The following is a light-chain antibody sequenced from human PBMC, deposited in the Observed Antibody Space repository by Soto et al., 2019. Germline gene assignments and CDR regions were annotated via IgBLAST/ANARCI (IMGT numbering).Light chain of an antibody. CDR1: SSDVGSYNF. Sequence: QSALTQPASVSGSPGQSITISCTGTSSDVGSYNFVSWYQQHPGKAPKLMIYEVSKRPSGISNRFSGSKSGNTASLTISGLQAEDEAEYYCCSYADSSRIYVFGSGTKVTVL. CDR3: CSYADSSRIYV. J-gene: IGLJ1*01. V-gene: IGLV2-23*02. CDR2: EVS.